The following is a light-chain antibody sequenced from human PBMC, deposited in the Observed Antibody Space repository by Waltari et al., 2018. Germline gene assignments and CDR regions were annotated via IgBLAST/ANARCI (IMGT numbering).Light chain of an antibody. CDR1: NSNIGSNN. V-gene: IGLV1-44*01. J-gene: IGLJ2*01. Sequence: QSVLTQPPSASETPGQRVTISCSGSNSNIGSNNVNWYQQFPGTAPQLLIYRNNQRPSGVPDRFSASKSGTSASLAISGLQSEDEADYYCAAWDDSLNCVLFGGGTKLTVL. CDR3: AAWDDSLNCVL. CDR2: RNN.